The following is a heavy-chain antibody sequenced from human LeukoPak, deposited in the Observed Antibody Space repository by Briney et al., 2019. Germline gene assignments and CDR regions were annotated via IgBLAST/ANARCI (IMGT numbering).Heavy chain of an antibody. CDR2: ISYDGSNK. D-gene: IGHD6-6*01. V-gene: IGHV3-30-3*01. Sequence: PGRSLRLSCAASGFTFSSYAMHWVRQAPGKGLEWVAVISYDGSNKYYADSVKGRFTISRDNSKNTLYLQMNSLRAEDTAVYYCARDPSSVYYFDYWGQGTLVTVSS. J-gene: IGHJ4*02. CDR1: GFTFSSYA. CDR3: ARDPSSVYYFDY.